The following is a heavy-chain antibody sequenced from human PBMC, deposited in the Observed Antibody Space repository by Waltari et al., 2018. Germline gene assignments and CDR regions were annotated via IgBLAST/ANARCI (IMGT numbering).Heavy chain of an antibody. J-gene: IGHJ4*02. CDR2: ISDSGVIT. CDR1: GVNFISYA. V-gene: IGHV3-23*01. Sequence: EVHLLESGGGLAQPGGSLRLSCAASGVNFISYAVSWVRQAPGKGLEWVSGISDSGVITKYADSVKGRFTVSRDNSKNTVFLQLNSLRAEDTAIYYCARHLYSIDYLELGNWGQGTLVTVSS. D-gene: IGHD3-22*01. CDR3: ARHLYSIDYLELGN.